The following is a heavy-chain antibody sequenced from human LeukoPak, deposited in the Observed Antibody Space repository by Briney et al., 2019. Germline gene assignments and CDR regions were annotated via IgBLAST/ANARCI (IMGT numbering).Heavy chain of an antibody. CDR1: GGIFSSYA. CDR3: ATREPWGRDGYRYYFDY. D-gene: IGHD5-24*01. CDR2: IIPIFGTA. J-gene: IGHJ4*02. Sequence: SVKVSCKASGGIFSSYAISWVRQAPGQGLEWMGGIIPIFGTANYAQKFQGRVTITADESTSTAYMELSSLRSEDTAVYYCATREPWGRDGYRYYFDYWGQGTLVTVSS. V-gene: IGHV1-69*13.